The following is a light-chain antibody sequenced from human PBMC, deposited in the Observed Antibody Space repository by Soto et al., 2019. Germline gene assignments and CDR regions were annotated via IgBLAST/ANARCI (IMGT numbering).Light chain of an antibody. CDR3: QHWNDYSWT. CDR2: KTS. Sequence: DIHMTQSPSTLSASVGDRVTITCRASQSISIWLAWYQQKPGKAPNLLIYKTSSLETGVPSRFSGSGSRTEFTLTISILQPDDFATYCCQHWNDYSWTFGQGTKVEVK. J-gene: IGKJ1*01. CDR1: QSISIW. V-gene: IGKV1-5*03.